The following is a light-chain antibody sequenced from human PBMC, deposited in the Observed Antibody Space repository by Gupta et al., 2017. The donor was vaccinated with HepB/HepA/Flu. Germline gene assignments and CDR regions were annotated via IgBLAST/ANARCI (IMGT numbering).Light chain of an antibody. CDR2: EEA. Sequence: VLTLSPGPLSSSTGEGATLSCRASQSVTSSNVAWYQQRPGQAPRLLIYEEASRATGIPGRFSGRGSGTDFTLTISRLEHEELAVDYGQQDGTSRLTCGGGHKVEIK. V-gene: IGKV3-20*01. J-gene: IGKJ4*01. CDR1: QSVTSSN. CDR3: QQDGTSRLT.